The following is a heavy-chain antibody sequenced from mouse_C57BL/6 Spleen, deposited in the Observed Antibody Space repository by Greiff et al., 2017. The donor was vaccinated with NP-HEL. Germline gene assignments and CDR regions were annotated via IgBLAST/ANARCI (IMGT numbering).Heavy chain of an antibody. CDR2: INPGSGGT. Sequence: QVQLKQSGAELVRPGTSVKVSCKASGYAFTNYLIEWVKQRPGQGLEWIGVINPGSGGTNYNEKFKGKATLTADKSSSTAYMQLSSLTSEDSAVYFCARREITTVVVHFDYWGQGTTLTVSS. V-gene: IGHV1-54*01. D-gene: IGHD1-1*01. J-gene: IGHJ2*01. CDR3: ARREITTVVVHFDY. CDR1: GYAFTNYL.